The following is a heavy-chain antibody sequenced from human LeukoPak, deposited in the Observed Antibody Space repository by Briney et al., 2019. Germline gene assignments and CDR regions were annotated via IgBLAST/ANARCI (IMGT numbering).Heavy chain of an antibody. V-gene: IGHV3-21*01. D-gene: IGHD5-12*01. CDR1: RFTFNTYS. CDR3: ARASGGVSGYDLYYFDY. CDR2: ISSTSSYM. J-gene: IGHJ4*02. Sequence: GGSLRLSCAASRFTFNTYSMNWVRQAPGKGLEWVSSISSTSSYMYYADSVRGRFTISRDNAKSSLYLQMNSLRAEDTAVYYCARASGGVSGYDLYYFDYWGQGTLVTVSS.